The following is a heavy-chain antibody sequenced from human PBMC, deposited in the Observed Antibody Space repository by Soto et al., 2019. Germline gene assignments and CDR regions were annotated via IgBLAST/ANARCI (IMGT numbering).Heavy chain of an antibody. CDR1: GGSISSYY. J-gene: IGHJ4*02. V-gene: IGHV4-59*01. CDR2: IYYSGST. D-gene: IGHD3-16*01. Sequence: ASETLSLTCTVSGGSISSYYWSWIRQPPGKGLEWIGYIYYSGSTNYNPSLKSRVTISVDTSKNQFSLKLSSVTAADTAVYYCARGRFVITPFAYSGQGTLVTVSS. CDR3: ARGRFVITPFAY.